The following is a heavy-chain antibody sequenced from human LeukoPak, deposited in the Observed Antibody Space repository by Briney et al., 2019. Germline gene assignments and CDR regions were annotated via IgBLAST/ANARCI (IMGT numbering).Heavy chain of an antibody. Sequence: PSETLSLTCTVSGGSIRSSYWSWIRQPPGKGLEWIGDIHYSGSTNYNPSLKSRVTMSVDTSKNQFSLKLSSVTAADTAVYYCARQYYYGSGSYYPEYYFDYWGQGTLVTVSS. CDR3: ARQYYYGSGSYYPEYYFDY. CDR2: IHYSGST. V-gene: IGHV4-59*08. J-gene: IGHJ4*02. CDR1: GGSIRSSY. D-gene: IGHD3-10*01.